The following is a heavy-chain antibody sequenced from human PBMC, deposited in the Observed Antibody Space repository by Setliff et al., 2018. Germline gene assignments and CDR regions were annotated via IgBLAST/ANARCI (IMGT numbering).Heavy chain of an antibody. J-gene: IGHJ5*02. Sequence: ASVKVSCKVSGGAFSNYGLTWVRQAPGQGLGWMGRIIPILETTNYPQNFQGRVSITADESTNTAYLELRGLRSDDTAVYYCLRLVRFCSRTDCQRTSGDEAWGQGTLVTVSS. CDR3: LRLVRFCSRTDCQRTSGDEA. V-gene: IGHV1-69*11. CDR1: GGAFSNYG. D-gene: IGHD2-21*02. CDR2: IIPILETT.